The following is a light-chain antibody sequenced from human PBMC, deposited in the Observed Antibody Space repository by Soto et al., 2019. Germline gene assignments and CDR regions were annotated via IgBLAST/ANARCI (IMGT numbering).Light chain of an antibody. J-gene: IGKJ5*01. CDR2: AAS. V-gene: IGKV1-39*01. Sequence: QVPRARSSLSASVGDRVTIACRASQSISSYLNWYQQKPGKAPKLLIYAASSLQSGVPSRFSGSGSGTDFTLTISSLQPEDFATYYCQQSYSTPFAFGQGTRLEI. CDR3: QQSYSTPFA. CDR1: QSISSY.